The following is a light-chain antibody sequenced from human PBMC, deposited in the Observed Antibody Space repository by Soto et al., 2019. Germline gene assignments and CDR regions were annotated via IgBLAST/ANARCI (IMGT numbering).Light chain of an antibody. J-gene: IGLJ1*01. CDR1: TSDVGGYNY. Sequence: QSALTQPASVSGSPGQSITISCTGTTSDVGGYNYVTWYQQYPGQAPKIIIYDVNRRPPGVSDRFSGSKSGNTASLTVSDLQAGDEADYFCKSYAGSNTYVFGSGTKVTVL. V-gene: IGLV2-14*03. CDR2: DVN. CDR3: KSYAGSNTYV.